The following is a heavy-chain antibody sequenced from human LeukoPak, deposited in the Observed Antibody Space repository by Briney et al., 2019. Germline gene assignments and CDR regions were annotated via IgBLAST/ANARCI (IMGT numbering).Heavy chain of an antibody. Sequence: SETLSLTCAVYGGSFSGYYWSWIRQPPGKGLEWIGEINHSGSTNYNPSLKSRVTISVDTSKNQFSLKLSSVTAADTAVYYCARDEFPQDCSSTSCRIWGYYYYGMDVWGQGTTVTVSS. CDR1: GGSFSGYY. CDR3: ARDEFPQDCSSTSCRIWGYYYYGMDV. J-gene: IGHJ6*02. V-gene: IGHV4-34*01. CDR2: INHSGST. D-gene: IGHD2-2*01.